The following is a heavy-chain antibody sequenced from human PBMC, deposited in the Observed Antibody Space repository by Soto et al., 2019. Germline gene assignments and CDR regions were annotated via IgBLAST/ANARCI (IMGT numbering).Heavy chain of an antibody. CDR3: ARAARVTVVQAYYFDY. D-gene: IGHD2-2*01. CDR1: GGTFSSYA. V-gene: IGHV1-69*13. J-gene: IGHJ4*02. Sequence: SVKVSCKASGGTFSSYAISWVRQAPGQGLEWMGGIIPIFGTANYAQKFQGRVTITADESTSTAYMELSSLRSEDTAVYYCARAARVTVVQAYYFDYWGQGTLVTVSS. CDR2: IIPIFGTA.